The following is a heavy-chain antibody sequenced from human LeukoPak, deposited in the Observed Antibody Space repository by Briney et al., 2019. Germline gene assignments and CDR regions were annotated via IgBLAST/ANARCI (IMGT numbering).Heavy chain of an antibody. J-gene: IGHJ3*02. CDR2: ISGSGGST. V-gene: IGHV3-23*01. D-gene: IGHD3-10*01. CDR3: AKRAITMVRGVIGAFDI. CDR1: GFTFSSYG. Sequence: GGSLRLSCAASGFTFSSYGMSWVRQAPGKGLEWVSAISGSGGSTYYADSVKGRFTISRDNSKNTLYLQMNSLRAEDTAVYYCAKRAITMVRGVIGAFDIWGQGTMVTVSS.